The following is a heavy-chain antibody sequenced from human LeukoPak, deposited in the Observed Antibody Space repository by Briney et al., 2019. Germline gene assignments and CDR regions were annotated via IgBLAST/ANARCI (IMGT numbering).Heavy chain of an antibody. J-gene: IGHJ5*02. CDR3: AKPHWNYQADWFDP. CDR2: ISDSGGNT. D-gene: IGHD1-7*01. Sequence: GGSLRLSCAASGFTFNNYAMSWVRQAPGKGLEWVSGISDSGGNTYYADSVKGRFSISRDNSKNTLYLQMNSLRAEDTAVYYCAKPHWNYQADWFDPWGQGTLVTVSS. V-gene: IGHV3-23*01. CDR1: GFTFNNYA.